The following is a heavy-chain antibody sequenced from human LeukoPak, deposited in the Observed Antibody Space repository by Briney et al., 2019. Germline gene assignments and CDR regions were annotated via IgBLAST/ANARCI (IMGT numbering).Heavy chain of an antibody. J-gene: IGHJ4*02. CDR1: EFSVGSNH. CDR3: ARGKGSGGNHDY. CDR2: IYSGGST. D-gene: IGHD2-15*01. V-gene: IGHV3-66*01. Sequence: GGSLRLSCAASEFSVGSNHMTWVRQAPGKGLEWVSLIYSGGSTYYADSVKGRFTISRDNSKNTLYLQMNSLRAEDTAVYYCARGKGSGGNHDYWGQGTLVTVSS.